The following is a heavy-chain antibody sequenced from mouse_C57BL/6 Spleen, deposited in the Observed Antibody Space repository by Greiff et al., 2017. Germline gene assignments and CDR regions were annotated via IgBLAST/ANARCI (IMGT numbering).Heavy chain of an antibody. CDR1: GFTFSDAW. V-gene: IGHV6-6*01. Sequence: EVQLVESGGGLVQPGGSMKLSCAASGFTFSDAWMDWVRQSPEKGLEWVAEIRNKANNHATYYAESVKGRFTISRDASKSSVYLQMNSLIAEDAGIYYGTRRPDYFDDWGQGTTLTVAS. J-gene: IGHJ2*01. CDR3: TRRPDYFDD. CDR2: IRNKANNHAT.